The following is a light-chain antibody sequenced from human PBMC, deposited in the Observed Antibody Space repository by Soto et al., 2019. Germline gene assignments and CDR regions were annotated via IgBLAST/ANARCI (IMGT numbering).Light chain of an antibody. Sequence: DIQMTQSPSSLSASVGDRVTITCRASQGIRNYLAWYHQKPGKVPKVLIYAASTLQSGVPSRFSGSGSGTDFTLTISSLQPEDFATYYCQQSYSSPPTFGQGTKVDI. J-gene: IGKJ1*01. CDR2: AAS. CDR1: QGIRNY. V-gene: IGKV1-27*01. CDR3: QQSYSSPPT.